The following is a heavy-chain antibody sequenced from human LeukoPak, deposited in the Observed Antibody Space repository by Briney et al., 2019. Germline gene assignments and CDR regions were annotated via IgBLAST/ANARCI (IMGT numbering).Heavy chain of an antibody. J-gene: IGHJ4*02. CDR2: IYYSGST. CDR1: GGSISSSSYY. CDR3: ARGYGGDSGHFDY. Sequence: SETLSLTCTVSGGSISSSSYYWGWIRQPPGKGLEWIGSIYYSGSTYYDPSLKSRVIISVDTSKNQFSLKLSSVTAADTAVYYCARGYGGDSGHFDYWGQGTRVTVSS. D-gene: IGHD2-21*01. V-gene: IGHV4-39*07.